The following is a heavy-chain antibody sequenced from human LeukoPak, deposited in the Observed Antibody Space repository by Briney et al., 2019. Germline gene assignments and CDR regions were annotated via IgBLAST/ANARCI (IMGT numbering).Heavy chain of an antibody. Sequence: GGSLRLSCTASGFTFGDYAMSWVRKAPGKGLEWVGFIRSKAYGGTTEYAASVKGRFTISRDDSKSIAYLQMNSLKTEDTAVYYCTRVFPRGLYYYYYMDVWVKGTTVTVSS. CDR3: TRVFPRGLYYYYYMDV. J-gene: IGHJ6*03. CDR1: GFTFGDYA. V-gene: IGHV3-49*04. CDR2: IRSKAYGGTT.